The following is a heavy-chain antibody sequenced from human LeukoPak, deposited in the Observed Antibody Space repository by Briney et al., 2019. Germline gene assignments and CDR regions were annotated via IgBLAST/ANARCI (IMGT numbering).Heavy chain of an antibody. D-gene: IGHD3-10*01. J-gene: IGHJ4*02. Sequence: ASVKVSCKASGYTFTGYYMHWVRQAPGQGLEWMGWIDPNSGGTNYAQKFQGRVTMTRDTSISTAYMELSRLRSDDTAVYYCAIEAHGSGGYILFDYWGQGTLVTVSS. V-gene: IGHV1-2*02. CDR1: GYTFTGYY. CDR3: AIEAHGSGGYILFDY. CDR2: IDPNSGGT.